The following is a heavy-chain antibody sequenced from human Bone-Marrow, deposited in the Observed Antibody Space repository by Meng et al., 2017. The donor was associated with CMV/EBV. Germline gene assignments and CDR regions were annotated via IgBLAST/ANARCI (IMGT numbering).Heavy chain of an antibody. CDR2: INHSGST. Sequence: SDTLSLTCAVYGGSFSGYYWSWIRQPPGKGLEWIGEINHSGSTNYNPSLKSRVTISVDTSKNQFSLKLSSVTAADTAVYYCARGRGYSGSRFDYWGQGTLVTVSS. D-gene: IGHD1-26*01. CDR1: GGSFSGYY. J-gene: IGHJ4*02. V-gene: IGHV4-34*01. CDR3: ARGRGYSGSRFDY.